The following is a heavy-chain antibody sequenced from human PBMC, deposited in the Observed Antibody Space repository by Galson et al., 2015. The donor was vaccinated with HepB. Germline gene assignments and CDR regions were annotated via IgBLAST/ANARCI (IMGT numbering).Heavy chain of an antibody. CDR2: INAGNGNT. CDR3: ATASGYCSSTSCYTRNWFDP. D-gene: IGHD2-2*02. CDR1: GYTFTSYA. J-gene: IGHJ5*02. Sequence: SVKVSCKASGYTFTSYAVHWVRQAPGQRLEWMGWINAGNGNTKYSQKFQGRVTITRDTSASTAYMELSSLRSEDTAVYYCATASGYCSSTSCYTRNWFDPWGQGTLVTVSS. V-gene: IGHV1-3*01.